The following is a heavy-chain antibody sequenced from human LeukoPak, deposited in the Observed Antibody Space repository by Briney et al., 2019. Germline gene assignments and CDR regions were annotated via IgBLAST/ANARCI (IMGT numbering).Heavy chain of an antibody. CDR2: INHSGST. V-gene: IGHV4-34*01. D-gene: IGHD3-10*01. Sequence: TSETLSLTCAVYGGSFSGYYWSWIRQPPGKGLEWIGEINHSGSTNYNPSLKSRVTISVDTSKNQFSLRLSSVTAADTAVYYCARASSHMVRGERDGLGNWFDPWGQGTLVTVSS. CDR1: GGSFSGYY. J-gene: IGHJ5*02. CDR3: ARASSHMVRGERDGLGNWFDP.